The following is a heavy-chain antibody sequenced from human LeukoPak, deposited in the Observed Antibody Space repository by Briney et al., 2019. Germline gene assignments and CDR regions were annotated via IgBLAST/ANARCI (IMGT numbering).Heavy chain of an antibody. CDR3: ARDTYYYDISGSSYYYMDV. CDR2: INHSGST. D-gene: IGHD3-22*01. Sequence: SETLSLTCAVYGGSFSGYYWSWIRQPPGKGLEWIGEINHSGSTNYNPSLKSRVTISVDTSKNQFSLKLSSVTAADTAVYYCARDTYYYDISGSSYYYMDVWGKGTTVTISS. V-gene: IGHV4-34*01. CDR1: GGSFSGYY. J-gene: IGHJ6*03.